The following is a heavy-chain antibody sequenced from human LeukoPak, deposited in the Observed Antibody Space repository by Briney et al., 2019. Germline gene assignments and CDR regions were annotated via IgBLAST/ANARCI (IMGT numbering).Heavy chain of an antibody. V-gene: IGHV3-30*18. J-gene: IGHJ6*04. CDR3: AKDSVCSGGSCYSNYYGMDV. D-gene: IGHD2-15*01. Sequence: PGRSLRLSCAASGFTFSSYGMHWVRQAPGKGLEWVAVISYDGSNKYYADSVKGRFTISRDNSKNTPYLQMNSLRAEDPAVYYCAKDSVCSGGSCYSNYYGMDVWGKGTTVTVSS. CDR1: GFTFSSYG. CDR2: ISYDGSNK.